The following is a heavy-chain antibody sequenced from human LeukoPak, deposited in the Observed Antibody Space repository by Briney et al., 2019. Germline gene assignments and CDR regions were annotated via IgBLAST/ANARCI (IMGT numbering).Heavy chain of an antibody. CDR1: GFTFSSYS. CDR2: ISSSSTYI. J-gene: IGHJ4*02. Sequence: GGSLRLSCAASGFTFSSYSMIWVRQGPGKGLEWVSSISSSSTYIYYADSVRGRFTISRDNAKNSLYLQMSSLRAEDTAVYYCAISRIELYEFDDYVGYWGQGTLVTVSS. V-gene: IGHV3-21*01. D-gene: IGHD4/OR15-4a*01. CDR3: AISRIELYEFDDYVGY.